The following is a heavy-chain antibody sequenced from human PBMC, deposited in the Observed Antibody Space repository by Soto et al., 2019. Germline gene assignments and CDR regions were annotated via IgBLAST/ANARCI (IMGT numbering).Heavy chain of an antibody. V-gene: IGHV4-34*01. Sequence: SETLSLTCAVYGGSFSGYYWSWIRQPPGKGLEWIGEINHSGSTNYNPSLKSRVTISVDTSKNQFSLKLSSVTAADTAVYYCARGHRVRWPSSSPIWGWFDPWGQGTLVTVSS. CDR2: INHSGST. CDR3: ARGHRVRWPSSSPIWGWFDP. D-gene: IGHD6-6*01. CDR1: GGSFSGYY. J-gene: IGHJ5*02.